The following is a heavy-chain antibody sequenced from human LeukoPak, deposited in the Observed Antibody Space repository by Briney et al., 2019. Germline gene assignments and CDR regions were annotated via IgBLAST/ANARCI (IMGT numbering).Heavy chain of an antibody. Sequence: PSETLSLTCTVSGGSISSYYWSWIRQPPGKGLEWIGYIYYSGSTNYNPSLKSRVTMSVDTSKNQFSLKLSSVTAADTAVYYCARHRMTTGTISDFDYWGQGTLVTVSS. J-gene: IGHJ4*02. D-gene: IGHD4-11*01. CDR1: GGSISSYY. CDR3: ARHRMTTGTISDFDY. CDR2: IYYSGST. V-gene: IGHV4-59*12.